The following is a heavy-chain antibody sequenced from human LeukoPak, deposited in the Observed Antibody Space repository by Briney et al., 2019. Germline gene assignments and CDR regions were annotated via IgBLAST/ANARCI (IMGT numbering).Heavy chain of an antibody. CDR2: ISGSGGST. J-gene: IGHJ4*02. D-gene: IGHD3-22*01. CDR1: GFTFSSYW. V-gene: IGHV3-23*01. CDR3: AKGYYYDSSATLSYFDY. Sequence: PGGSLRLSCAASGFTFSSYWMSWVRQAPGKGLEWVSAISGSGGSTYYADSVKGRFTISRDNSKNTLYLQMNSLRAEDTAVYYCAKGYYYDSSATLSYFDYWGQGTLVTVSS.